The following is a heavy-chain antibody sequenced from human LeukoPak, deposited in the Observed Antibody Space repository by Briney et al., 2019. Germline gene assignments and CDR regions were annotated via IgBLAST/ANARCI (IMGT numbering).Heavy chain of an antibody. V-gene: IGHV3-7*01. CDR3: ARSRCGGECYATGL. D-gene: IGHD2-21*01. CDR1: GFTFNSYW. J-gene: IGHJ4*02. CDR2: IKRGGSKK. Sequence: GGSLRLTCAASGFTFNSYWMNWVRQAPGKGLEWMANIKRGGSKKYYVDPVKGRFTISRDNAKNSLDLQMNSLRAEDTAVYYCARSRCGGECYATGLWGQGTLVTVSS.